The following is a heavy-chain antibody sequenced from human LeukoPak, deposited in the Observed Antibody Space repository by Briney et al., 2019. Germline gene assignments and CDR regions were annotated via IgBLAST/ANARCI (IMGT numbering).Heavy chain of an antibody. V-gene: IGHV4-4*07. Sequence: PSETLSLTCTASGGSIRSYYWSWIRQPAGKGLEWIGRIFTTGSTNYNPSLKSRVTMSVDTSKNQFSLKLSSVTAADTAVYYCARDPGWFGMDVWGQGTTVTVSS. CDR1: GGSIRSYY. CDR3: ARDPGWFGMDV. J-gene: IGHJ6*02. D-gene: IGHD3-9*01. CDR2: IFTTGST.